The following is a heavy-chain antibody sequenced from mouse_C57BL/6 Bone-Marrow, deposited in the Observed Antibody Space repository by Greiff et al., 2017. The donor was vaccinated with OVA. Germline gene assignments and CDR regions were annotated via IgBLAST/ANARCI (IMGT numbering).Heavy chain of an antibody. J-gene: IGHJ2*01. Sequence: VQLQQPGAELVKPGASVKMSCKASGYTFTSYWITWVKQRPGQGLEWIGDIYPGSGSTNYNEKFKSKATLTVDTSSSTAYMQLSSLTSEDSAVYYCARGEVFITTVVATYYFDYWGQGTTLTVSS. D-gene: IGHD1-1*01. CDR2: IYPGSGST. CDR3: ARGEVFITTVVATYYFDY. V-gene: IGHV1-55*01. CDR1: GYTFTSYW.